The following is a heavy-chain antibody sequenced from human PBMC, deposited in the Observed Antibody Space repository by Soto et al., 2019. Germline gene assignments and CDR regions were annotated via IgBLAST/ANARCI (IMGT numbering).Heavy chain of an antibody. J-gene: IGHJ3*01. CDR1: GFTFTSSA. V-gene: IGHV1-58*01. D-gene: IGHD3-22*01. CDR2: IVVGSGNT. Sequence: SVKVSCKASGFTFTSSAVQWVRQARGQRLEWIGWIVVGSGNTNYAQKFQERVTITRDMSTSTAYMELSSLRSEDTAVYYCAADRDYYDSSGYSDAFERWGQGTMVTVSS. CDR3: AADRDYYDSSGYSDAFER.